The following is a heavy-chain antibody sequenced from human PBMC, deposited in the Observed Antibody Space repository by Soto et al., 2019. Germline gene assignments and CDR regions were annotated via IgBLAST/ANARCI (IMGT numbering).Heavy chain of an antibody. CDR1: GGSISSGDYY. Sequence: QVQLQESGPGLVKPSQTLSLTCTVSGGSISSGDYYWSWIRQPPGKGLEWIGYIYYSGSTYYNPSLKSRVTISVDTSKNQFSLKLSSVTAADTAVYYCAREALDYYDSSGLAIDYWGQGTLVTVSS. D-gene: IGHD3-22*01. V-gene: IGHV4-30-4*01. CDR3: AREALDYYDSSGLAIDY. J-gene: IGHJ4*02. CDR2: IYYSGST.